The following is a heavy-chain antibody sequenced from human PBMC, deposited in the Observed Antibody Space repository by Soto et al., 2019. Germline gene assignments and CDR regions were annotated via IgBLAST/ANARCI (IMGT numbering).Heavy chain of an antibody. V-gene: IGHV3-74*01. CDR3: VKRGGFDS. J-gene: IGHJ4*02. CDR1: GFTVSKYW. CDR2: ITSDGRST. Sequence: EVQLVESGGGLVQPGGSLRLSCVASGFTVSKYWMHWVRQGPGKGLVWLSRITSDGRSTSYAESVKGRFTISRDNASNAVFLQMNSLRAEVTAVSYCVKRGGFDSWGRGALFTFS. D-gene: IGHD3-16*01.